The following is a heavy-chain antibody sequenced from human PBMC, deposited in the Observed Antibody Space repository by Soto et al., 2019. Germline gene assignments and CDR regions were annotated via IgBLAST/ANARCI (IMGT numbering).Heavy chain of an antibody. D-gene: IGHD3-22*01. J-gene: IGHJ4*02. Sequence: GASVKVSCKASGGTFSSYAISWVRQAPGQGLEWMGGIIPIFGTANYAQKFQGRVTITADESTSTAYMELSSLRSEDTAVYYCARSNYYDSSGYYLYWGQGTLVTVSS. CDR2: IIPIFGTA. V-gene: IGHV1-69*13. CDR3: ARSNYYDSSGYYLY. CDR1: GGTFSSYA.